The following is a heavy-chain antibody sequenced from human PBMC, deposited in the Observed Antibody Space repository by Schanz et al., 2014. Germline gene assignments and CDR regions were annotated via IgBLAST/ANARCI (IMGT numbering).Heavy chain of an antibody. CDR1: RFTFSNYA. V-gene: IGHV3-66*01. CDR3: ARDGGRDGYNLAFDV. J-gene: IGHJ3*01. CDR2: IYSGGST. Sequence: EVQLVESGGGLVQPGGSLRLSCAASRFTFSNYAMSWVRQAPGKGLEWVSIIYSGGSTFYADSVKGSFTISRDISKNTPYLQMNRLRAEDTAVYFCARDGGRDGYNLAFDVWGQGTLVTVSS. D-gene: IGHD5-12*01.